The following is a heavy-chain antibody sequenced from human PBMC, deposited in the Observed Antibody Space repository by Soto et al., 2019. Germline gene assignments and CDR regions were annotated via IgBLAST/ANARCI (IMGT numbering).Heavy chain of an antibody. CDR1: GGSVNTADYF. V-gene: IGHV4-31*03. CDR3: ARDADYGGSRGGMDV. CDR2: IYYSGST. J-gene: IGHJ6*02. D-gene: IGHD4-17*01. Sequence: QVRLEESGPGLVKPSETLSLICSVSGGSVNTADYFWSWIRHHPENGLEWIGYIYYSGSTRYNPSFKTRATLSIDTSKNQFSLRLNSVTVADTAVYFCARDADYGGSRGGMDVWGRGTTVTVSS.